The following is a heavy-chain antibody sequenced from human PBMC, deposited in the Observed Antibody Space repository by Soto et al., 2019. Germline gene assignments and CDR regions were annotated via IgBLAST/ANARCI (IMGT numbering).Heavy chain of an antibody. Sequence: ASVKVSSKASGYTFTSYYMHWVRQAPGQGLEWMGIINPSGGSTSYAQKFQGRVTMIRDTSTSTVYMELSSLRSEDTAVYYCAREEEQYNTLPSFDYWGQGTLVTVSS. CDR1: GYTFTSYY. J-gene: IGHJ4*02. CDR2: INPSGGST. D-gene: IGHD1-1*01. V-gene: IGHV1-46*01. CDR3: AREEEQYNTLPSFDY.